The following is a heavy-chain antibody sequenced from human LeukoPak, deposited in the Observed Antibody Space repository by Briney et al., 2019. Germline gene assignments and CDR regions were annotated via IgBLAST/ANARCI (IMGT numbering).Heavy chain of an antibody. Sequence: ASVKVSCKASGGTFSSYAISWVRQAPGQGLEWMGGIIPIFGTANYTQKFQGRVTITADESTSTAYMELSSLRSEDTAVYYCASERVIAAAGMGVRKFDYWGQGTLVTVSS. D-gene: IGHD6-13*01. V-gene: IGHV1-69*13. CDR2: IIPIFGTA. CDR1: GGTFSSYA. J-gene: IGHJ4*02. CDR3: ASERVIAAAGMGVRKFDY.